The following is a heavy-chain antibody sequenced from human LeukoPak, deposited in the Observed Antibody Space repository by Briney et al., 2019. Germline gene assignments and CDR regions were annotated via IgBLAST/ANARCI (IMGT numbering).Heavy chain of an antibody. CDR3: AKGHYYGSGSLDY. V-gene: IGHV3-23*01. CDR2: IGGRDGST. CDR1: GFTFNNYA. Sequence: QSGGSLRLSCAASGFTFNNYAMRWVRQAPGKGLEWVSAIGGRDGSTYYADSVKGRFTISRDNSKDTLYVQMNSLRAEDTAVYYCAKGHYYGSGSLDYWGQGTLVTVSS. D-gene: IGHD3-10*01. J-gene: IGHJ4*02.